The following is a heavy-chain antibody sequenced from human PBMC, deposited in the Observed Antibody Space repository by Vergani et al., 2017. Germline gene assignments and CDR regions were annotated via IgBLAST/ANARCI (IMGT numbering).Heavy chain of an antibody. V-gene: IGHV1-2*02. CDR3: AREGRIAVAHGRWFDP. CDR2: INPNSGGT. J-gene: IGHJ5*02. D-gene: IGHD6-19*01. Sequence: QVQLVQSGAEVKKPGASVKVSCKASGYTFTGYYMHWVRQAPGQGLEWIGCINPNSGGTNYAQKFQGRVTMTRDTSISTAYMELRRLRSDDTAVYYCAREGRIAVAHGRWFDPWGQGTLVTVSS. CDR1: GYTFTGYY.